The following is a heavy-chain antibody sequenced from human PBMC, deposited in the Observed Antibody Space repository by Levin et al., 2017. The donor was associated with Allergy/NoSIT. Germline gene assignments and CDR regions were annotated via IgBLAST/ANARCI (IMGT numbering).Heavy chain of an antibody. V-gene: IGHV4-4*02. CDR2: IYHSGST. CDR3: ARRKAVAGTFIFDY. J-gene: IGHJ4*02. CDR1: GGSISSSNW. D-gene: IGHD6-19*01. Sequence: GSLRLSCAVSGGSISSSNWWSWVRQPPGKGLEWIGEIYHSGSTNYNPSLKSRVTISVDKSKNQFSLKLSSVTAADTAVYYCARRKAVAGTFIFDYWGQGTLVTVSS.